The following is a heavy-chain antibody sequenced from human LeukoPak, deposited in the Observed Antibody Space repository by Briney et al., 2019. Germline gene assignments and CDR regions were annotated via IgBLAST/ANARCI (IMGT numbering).Heavy chain of an antibody. CDR3: ARVRYYDFWSGYYPFDY. J-gene: IGHJ4*02. Sequence: ASVKVSCKASGYTFTGYYMHWVRQAPGQGLEWMGWINPNGGGTNYAQKFQGRVTMTRDTSISTAYMELSRLRSDDTAVYYCARVRYYDFWSGYYPFDYWGQGTLVTVSS. D-gene: IGHD3-3*01. CDR2: INPNGGGT. CDR1: GYTFTGYY. V-gene: IGHV1-2*02.